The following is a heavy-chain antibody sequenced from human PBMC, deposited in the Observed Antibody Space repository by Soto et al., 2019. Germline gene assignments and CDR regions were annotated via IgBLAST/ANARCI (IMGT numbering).Heavy chain of an antibody. J-gene: IGHJ5*02. Sequence: SETLSLTCTVSGGSISSGGYYWSWIRQHPGKGPEWIGYIYYSGSTYYNPSLKSRVTISVDTSKNQFSLKLSSVTAADTAVYYCARAAGSYGDYPKWFDPWGQGTLVTVSS. D-gene: IGHD4-17*01. CDR3: ARAAGSYGDYPKWFDP. CDR1: GGSISSGGYY. V-gene: IGHV4-31*03. CDR2: IYYSGST.